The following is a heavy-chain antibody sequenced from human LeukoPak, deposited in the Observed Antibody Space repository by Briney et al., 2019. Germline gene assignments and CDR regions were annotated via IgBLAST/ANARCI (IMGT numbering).Heavy chain of an antibody. J-gene: IGHJ4*02. Sequence: RTGGSLRLSCTASGFTFAEFGLSWVRQAPGKGLEWVSVIYSGGSTYYADSVKGRFTISRDNSKNTLYFQMNSLRAEDTAFYYCTRGSPILRGRPFDYWGQGTLVTVSS. V-gene: IGHV3-53*01. CDR3: TRGSPILRGRPFDY. CDR2: IYSGGST. D-gene: IGHD3-10*01. CDR1: GFTFAEFG.